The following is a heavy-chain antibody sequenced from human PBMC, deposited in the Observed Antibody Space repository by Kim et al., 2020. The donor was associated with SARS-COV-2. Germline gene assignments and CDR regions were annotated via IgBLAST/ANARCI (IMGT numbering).Heavy chain of an antibody. CDR1: GGTFSSYA. V-gene: IGHV1-69*04. D-gene: IGHD3-9*01. CDR2: IIPILGIA. Sequence: SVKVSCKAPGGTFSSYAISWVRQAPGQGLEWMGRIIPILGIANYAQKFQGRVTITADKSTSTAYMGLSSLRSEDTAVYYCARDSVQYYDIWTGFAGGAFDYWGQGTLVTVSS. J-gene: IGHJ4*02. CDR3: ARDSVQYYDIWTGFAGGAFDY.